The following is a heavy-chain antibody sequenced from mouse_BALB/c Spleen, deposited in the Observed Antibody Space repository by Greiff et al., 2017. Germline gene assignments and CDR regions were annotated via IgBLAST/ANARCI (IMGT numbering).Heavy chain of an antibody. J-gene: IGHJ3*01. CDR1: GYTFTSYW. V-gene: IGHV1-69*02. Sequence: VQLQQPGAELVKPGAPVKLSCKASGYTFTSYWMNWVKQRPGRGLEWIGRIDPSDSETHYNQKFKDKATLTVDKSSSTAYIQLSSLTSEDSAVYYCARGDGNYDWFAYWGQGTLVTVSA. D-gene: IGHD2-1*01. CDR3: ARGDGNYDWFAY. CDR2: IDPSDSET.